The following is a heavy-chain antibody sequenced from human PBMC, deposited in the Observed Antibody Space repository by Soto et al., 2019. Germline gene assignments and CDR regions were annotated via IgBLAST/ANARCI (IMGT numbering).Heavy chain of an antibody. CDR2: ISYDGSNK. V-gene: IGHV3-30-3*01. CDR1: GFTFSSYA. J-gene: IGHJ6*02. D-gene: IGHD4-17*01. CDR3: ASGDYGDYDPNYGMDV. Sequence: QVQLVESGGGVVQPGRSLRLSCAASGFTFSSYAMHWVRQAPGKGLEWVAVISYDGSNKYYADSVKGRFTISRDNSKNTLYLQMTSLRAEDTAVYYCASGDYGDYDPNYGMDVWGQGTTVTVSS.